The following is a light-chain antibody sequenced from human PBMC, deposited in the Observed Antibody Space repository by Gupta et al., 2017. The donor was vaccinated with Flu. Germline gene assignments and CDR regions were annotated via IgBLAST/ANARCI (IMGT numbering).Light chain of an antibody. J-gene: IGLJ3*02. CDR2: DDS. CDR1: NIGSKS. Sequence: SYVLTQPPSVSVAPGQTARITCGGNNIGSKSVHWYQQEPGQAPVLVVYDDSDRPSGSPERFSGSHSGNTATLTISRVEGGEEADYFCQVWDSSSDNPRVFGGGTKLTVL. CDR3: QVWDSSSDNPRV. V-gene: IGLV3-21*02.